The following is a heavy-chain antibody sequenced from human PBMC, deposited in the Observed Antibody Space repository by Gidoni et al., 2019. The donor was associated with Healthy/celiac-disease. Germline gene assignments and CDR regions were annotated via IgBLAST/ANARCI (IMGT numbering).Heavy chain of an antibody. CDR1: GFTFSSYA. CDR3: AKASAPCSSTSCYNYHYYGLDV. V-gene: IGHV3-23*01. CDR2: ISGRGGST. J-gene: IGHJ6*02. D-gene: IGHD2-2*01. Sequence: EVQLLESGGGLVQPGGSLRLSCAASGFTFSSYAMRWVRQAPGKGLEWVSAISGRGGSTYYADSVKGRFTISRDNSKSTLYLQMNSLRAEDTAVYYCAKASAPCSSTSCYNYHYYGLDVWGQGTTVTVSS.